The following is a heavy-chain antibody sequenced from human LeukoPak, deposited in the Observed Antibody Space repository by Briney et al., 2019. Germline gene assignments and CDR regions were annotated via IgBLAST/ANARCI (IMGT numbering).Heavy chain of an antibody. D-gene: IGHD3-22*01. V-gene: IGHV3-21*01. CDR1: GFTFSSYS. Sequence: GGSLRLSCAASGFTFSSYSMNWVRQAPGKGLEWASSISSSSSYIYYADSVKGRFTISRDNAKNSLYLQMNSLRAEDTAVYYCAREDDSSGYPYDYWGQGTLVTVSS. CDR3: AREDDSSGYPYDY. J-gene: IGHJ4*02. CDR2: ISSSSSYI.